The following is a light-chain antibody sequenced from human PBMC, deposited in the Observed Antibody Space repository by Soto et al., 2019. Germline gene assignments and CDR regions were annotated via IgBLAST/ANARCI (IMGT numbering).Light chain of an antibody. J-gene: IGKJ5*01. CDR3: QQYGSSPLT. Sequence: EIVLTQSPGTLSLSPGERATLYCRASQSVSSSSLSWYQQKPGQAPRLLVYGASSRATGIPDRFGGSGSGTDFTLTISRLEPEDFAVYYCQQYGSSPLTFGQGTRLEIK. CDR2: GAS. CDR1: QSVSSSS. V-gene: IGKV3-20*01.